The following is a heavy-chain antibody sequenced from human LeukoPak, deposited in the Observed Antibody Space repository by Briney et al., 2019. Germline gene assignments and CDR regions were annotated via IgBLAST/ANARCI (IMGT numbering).Heavy chain of an antibody. CDR2: IHASGTT. CDR3: ARDQYYYDSSGYYRFDY. D-gene: IGHD3-22*01. V-gene: IGHV4-4*07. Sequence: SETLSLTCTVSGYSMSSSYYWSWIRQPAGKGLEWIGRIHASGTTNYNPSLKSRVTMSVDTSKNQFSLKLSSVTAADTAVYYCARDQYYYDSSGYYRFDYWGQGTLVTVSS. CDR1: GYSMSSSYY. J-gene: IGHJ4*02.